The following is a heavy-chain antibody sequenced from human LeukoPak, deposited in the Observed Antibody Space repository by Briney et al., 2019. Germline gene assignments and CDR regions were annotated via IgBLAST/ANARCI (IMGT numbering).Heavy chain of an antibody. Sequence: GGSLRLSCVASGFPFSSYWMTWVRQAPGKGLEWVANIKQDGSKKSYVDSVKGRFTISRDNAKNSLYLQMNSLRAEDTAVYYCARSIAVAGNDYWGQGTLVTVSS. CDR3: ARSIAVAGNDY. V-gene: IGHV3-7*01. CDR2: IKQDGSKK. D-gene: IGHD6-19*01. J-gene: IGHJ4*02. CDR1: GFPFSSYW.